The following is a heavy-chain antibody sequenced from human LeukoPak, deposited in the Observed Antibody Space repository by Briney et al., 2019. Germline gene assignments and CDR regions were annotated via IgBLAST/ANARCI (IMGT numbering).Heavy chain of an antibody. V-gene: IGHV4-34*01. D-gene: IGHD3-3*01. CDR2: INHSGST. CDR3: ARGGLTIYGVVIGLGFDY. CDR1: GGSISGYY. Sequence: SETLSLTCTVSGGSISGYYWNWTRQPPGKGLEWIGEINHSGSTNYNPSLKSRVTISVDTSKNHFSLKLSSVTAADTAVYYCARGGLTIYGVVIGLGFDYWGQGTLVTVSS. J-gene: IGHJ4*02.